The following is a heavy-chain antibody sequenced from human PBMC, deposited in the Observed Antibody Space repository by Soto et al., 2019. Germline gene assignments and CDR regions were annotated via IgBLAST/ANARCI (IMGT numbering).Heavy chain of an antibody. CDR1: GDSISSGGYY. J-gene: IGHJ4*02. V-gene: IGHV4-31*02. Sequence: SETLSLTCSVSGDSISSGGYYWSWIRQHPGKGLECIGYMSSSGSTYYNPSLKSRLTISIDASKNQFSLKLSSVTAADTAVYYCAREYSYGHDYWGQGTRGTVSS. CDR2: MSSSGST. D-gene: IGHD5-18*01. CDR3: AREYSYGHDY.